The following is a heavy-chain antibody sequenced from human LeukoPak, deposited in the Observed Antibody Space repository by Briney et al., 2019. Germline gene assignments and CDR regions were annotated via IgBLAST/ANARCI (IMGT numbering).Heavy chain of an antibody. J-gene: IGHJ3*02. CDR1: GGSITGHY. D-gene: IGHD6-13*01. V-gene: IGHV4-59*08. CDR3: AKIGHSDRWYLGAFQI. CDR2: TSYSRTT. Sequence: SETLSLTCAVSGGSITGHYWNWLRQTPGMRLEWIGYTSYSRTTIYNSYFKGRATMSIDTSKNQLYLNLTSATATDTAVYYCAKIGHSDRWYLGAFQIWAQGTTVIVSS.